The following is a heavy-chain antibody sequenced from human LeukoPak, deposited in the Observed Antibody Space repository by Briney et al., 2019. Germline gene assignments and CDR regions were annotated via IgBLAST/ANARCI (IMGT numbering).Heavy chain of an antibody. J-gene: IGHJ4*02. V-gene: IGHV1-18*01. Sequence: ASVKVSCKGSGYTFTSYGISWVRQAPGQGLEWMGWISAYNGNTNYAQKLQGRVTMTTDTSTSTAYMGPRSLRSDDTGAYYCARAGNYYDSSGYSSFDYWGQGTLVTVSS. CDR3: ARAGNYYDSSGYSSFDY. CDR2: ISAYNGNT. CDR1: GYTFTSYG. D-gene: IGHD3-22*01.